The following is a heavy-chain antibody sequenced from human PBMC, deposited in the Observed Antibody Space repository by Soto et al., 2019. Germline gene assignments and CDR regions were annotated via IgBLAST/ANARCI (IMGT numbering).Heavy chain of an antibody. D-gene: IGHD3-22*01. CDR1: GITFSNYG. Sequence: QVQLVESGGGVVQPGRSLRLSCAASGITFSNYGTHWVRQAPGEGLEWVAVIWYDGRDKYYADSVKGRFTISRDNSKNTLYLQMNSLTADDTAVYYCVSGYGYFDNWGPGTLVTVSS. CDR2: IWYDGRDK. J-gene: IGHJ4*02. CDR3: VSGYGYFDN. V-gene: IGHV3-33*01.